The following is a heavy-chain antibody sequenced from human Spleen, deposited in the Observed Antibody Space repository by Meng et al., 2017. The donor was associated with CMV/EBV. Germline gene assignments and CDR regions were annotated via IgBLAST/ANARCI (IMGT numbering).Heavy chain of an antibody. CDR1: GFTFTTYW. Sequence: GESLKISCAASGFTFTTYWMHWVRQAPGKGLEWVAVISYDGSNKYYADSVKGRFFLSRDNSENTLYLQMHSLKPEDTAVYHCARDSFSLDSNAYGPGEYWGQGTLVTVSS. CDR3: ARDSFSLDSNAYGPGEY. V-gene: IGHV3-30-3*01. J-gene: IGHJ4*02. CDR2: ISYDGSNK. D-gene: IGHD3-22*01.